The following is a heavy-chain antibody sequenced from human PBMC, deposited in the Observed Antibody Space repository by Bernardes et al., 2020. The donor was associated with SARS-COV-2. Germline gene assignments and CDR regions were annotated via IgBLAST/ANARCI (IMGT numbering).Heavy chain of an antibody. J-gene: IGHJ6*02. V-gene: IGHV5-51*01. D-gene: IGHD2-15*01. CDR3: ARRQTNCTGGRCYSGGMDV. Sequence: GAYLKISCKASGYILSHNWIAWVRPMPGKGLEWMGTIYPGDSDTRYSPSFQGQVTVSADKSINTAYLQWSSLKASDTAMYYCARRQTNCTGGRCYSGGMDVWGQGTTVTVSS. CDR2: IYPGDSDT. CDR1: GYILSHNW.